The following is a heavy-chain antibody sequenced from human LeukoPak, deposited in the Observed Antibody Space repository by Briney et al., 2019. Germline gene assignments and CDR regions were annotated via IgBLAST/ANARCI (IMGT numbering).Heavy chain of an antibody. CDR3: ASLDTTVTLFDY. CDR1: GGSISSSSYY. Sequence: SETLSLTCTVSGGSISSSSYYWGWIRQPPGKGLEWIGSIYYSGSTNYNPSLKSRVTISVDTSKNQFSLKLRSVTAADTAVYYCASLDTTVTLFDYWGQGTLVTVSS. V-gene: IGHV4-39*07. CDR2: IYYSGST. J-gene: IGHJ4*02. D-gene: IGHD4-17*01.